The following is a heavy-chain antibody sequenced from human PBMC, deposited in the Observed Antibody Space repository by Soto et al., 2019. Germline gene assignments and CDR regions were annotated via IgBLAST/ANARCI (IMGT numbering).Heavy chain of an antibody. D-gene: IGHD6-19*01. Sequence: QMQLVQSGPEVKNPGTSVKVSCQASGFTLSSSAVQWVRQARGQRHEWIGWIVVGSGNTNHAQKFQEIVTITSDMYTSTAYMELSSLRAEQTAVYYCAAGPYSRDWYFTQSKCSFDYWGQGTLVTVSS. CDR1: GFTLSSSA. CDR2: IVVGSGNT. J-gene: IGHJ4*02. CDR3: AAGPYSRDWYFTQSKCSFDY. V-gene: IGHV1-58*01.